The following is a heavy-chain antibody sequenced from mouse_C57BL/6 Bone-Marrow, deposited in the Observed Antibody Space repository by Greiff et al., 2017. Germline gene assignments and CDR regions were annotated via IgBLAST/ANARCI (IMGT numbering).Heavy chain of an antibody. CDR1: GFTFSSYA. CDR2: ISRGGDYI. J-gene: IGHJ4*01. CDR3: TRGRRITAFYYYAMDY. Sequence: EVQLVESGEGLVKPGGSLKLSCAASGFTFSSYAMSWVRQTPEKRLEWVAYISRGGDYIYYADTVKGRFTISRDNARNTLYLQMSSLKSEDTAMYYCTRGRRITAFYYYAMDYWGQGTSVTVSS. V-gene: IGHV5-9-1*02. D-gene: IGHD2-4*01.